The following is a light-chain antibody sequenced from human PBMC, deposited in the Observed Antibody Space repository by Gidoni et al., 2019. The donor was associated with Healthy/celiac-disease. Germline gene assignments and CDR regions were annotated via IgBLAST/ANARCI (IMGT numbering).Light chain of an antibody. V-gene: IGKV3-11*01. J-gene: IGKJ1*01. CDR1: QSVSSY. Sequence: EIALTQPPATLSLSPGERATLSCRASQSVSSYLACYQQKPGQAPRLLIYDASNRATGIPARFSGSGSGTDFTLTISSLDPEDFAVYYCQQRSNWPATFGQGTKVEIQ. CDR2: DAS. CDR3: QQRSNWPAT.